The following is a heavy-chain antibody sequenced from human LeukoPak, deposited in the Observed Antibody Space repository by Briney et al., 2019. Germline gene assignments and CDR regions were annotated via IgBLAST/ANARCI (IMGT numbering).Heavy chain of an antibody. D-gene: IGHD3-22*01. J-gene: IGHJ4*02. CDR3: ARRYYYDSSGYSYFDY. Sequence: SETLSLTCAVSGGSISSGGYSWSWIRQPPGKGLEWIVYIYHSGSTYYNPSLKSRVTISVDRSKNQFSLKLSSVTAADTAVYYCARRYYYDSSGYSYFDYWGQGTLVTVSS. V-gene: IGHV4-30-2*01. CDR2: IYHSGST. CDR1: GGSISSGGYS.